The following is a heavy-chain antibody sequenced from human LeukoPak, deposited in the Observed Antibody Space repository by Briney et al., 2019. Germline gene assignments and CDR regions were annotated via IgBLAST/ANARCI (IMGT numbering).Heavy chain of an antibody. J-gene: IGHJ2*01. V-gene: IGHV4-59*01. CDR3: ARDGSSSWDLGWYFDL. D-gene: IGHD6-13*01. CDR2: IYYSGST. CDR1: GGSISSYY. Sequence: SETLSLTCTVSGGSISSYYWSWIRQPPGKGLEWIGYIYYSGSTNYNPSLKSRVTISVDTSKNQFSLKLSSVTAADTAVYYCARDGSSSWDLGWYFDLWGRGTLVTVSS.